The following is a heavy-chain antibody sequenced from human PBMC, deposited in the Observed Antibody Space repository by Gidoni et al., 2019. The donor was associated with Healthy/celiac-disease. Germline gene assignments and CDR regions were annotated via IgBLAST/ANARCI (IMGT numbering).Heavy chain of an antibody. CDR1: GFTFSRYS. D-gene: IGHD1-26*01. CDR2: ISSSSRTI. Sequence: EVQLVESGGGLVQPGGSLRLSCAASGFTFSRYSMNWVRQAPGKGLEWVSYISSSSRTIYYADSVKGRFTISRDNAKNSLYLQMNSLRDEDTAVYYCASMEWEIDAFDIWGQGTMVTVSS. V-gene: IGHV3-48*02. J-gene: IGHJ3*02. CDR3: ASMEWEIDAFDI.